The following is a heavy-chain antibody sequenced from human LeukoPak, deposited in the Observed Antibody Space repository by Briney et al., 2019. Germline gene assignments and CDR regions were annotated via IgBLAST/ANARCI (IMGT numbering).Heavy chain of an antibody. CDR1: GATFSSYS. CDR3: ARDDPRRPYYYYYGMDV. CDR2: ITPIFGTA. Sequence: ASVKVSCKDSGATFSSYSLSWVRQSPGQGLAWMGRITPIFGTANYAQKFQGRVTITADESTSTAYMELSSLRSEDTAVYYCARDDPRRPYYYYYGMDVWGQGTTVTVSS. V-gene: IGHV1-69*01. J-gene: IGHJ6*02.